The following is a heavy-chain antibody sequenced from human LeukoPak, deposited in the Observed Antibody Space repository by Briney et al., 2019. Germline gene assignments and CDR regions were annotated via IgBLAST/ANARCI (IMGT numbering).Heavy chain of an antibody. J-gene: IGHJ4*02. V-gene: IGHV1-69*04. D-gene: IGHD4-17*01. CDR2: IIPILGIA. Sequence: GSSVKVSCKASGGTFSSYAISWVRQAPGQGLERMGRIIPILGIANYAQKFQGRVTITADKSTSTAYMELSSLRSEDTAVYYCAREGLLATTVTTPSDYWGQGTLVTVSS. CDR3: AREGLLATTVTTPSDY. CDR1: GGTFSSYA.